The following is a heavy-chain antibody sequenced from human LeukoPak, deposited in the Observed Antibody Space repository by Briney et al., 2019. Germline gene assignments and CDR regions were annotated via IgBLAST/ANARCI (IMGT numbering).Heavy chain of an antibody. J-gene: IGHJ6*02. D-gene: IGHD3-10*01. Sequence: GGSLRLSCAASGFTFDEYTMDWVRHAPGKGLEWVSLISWDGGSTYYADSVKGRFTISRDNSKNSLYLQMNSLRTEDTALYYCAKGITMVRGVISEYGMDVWGQGTTVTVSS. CDR1: GFTFDEYT. CDR3: AKGITMVRGVISEYGMDV. CDR2: ISWDGGST. V-gene: IGHV3-43*01.